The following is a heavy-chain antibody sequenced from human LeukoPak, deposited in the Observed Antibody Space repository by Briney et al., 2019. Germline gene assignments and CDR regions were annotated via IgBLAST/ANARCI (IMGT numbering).Heavy chain of an antibody. CDR2: ITSNGAGT. CDR3: AKGLRRYCSGGSCYYYYGMDV. CDR1: GFAFGSSA. V-gene: IGHV3-23*01. J-gene: IGHJ6*02. Sequence: GGSLRLSCAASGFAFGSSAMNWVRQAPGKGLEWVSAITSNGAGTHYADSVKGRFTISRDNSKNTLFLQMNSLRAEDTAVYYCAKGLRRYCSGGSCYYYYGMDVWGQGTTVTVSS. D-gene: IGHD2-15*01.